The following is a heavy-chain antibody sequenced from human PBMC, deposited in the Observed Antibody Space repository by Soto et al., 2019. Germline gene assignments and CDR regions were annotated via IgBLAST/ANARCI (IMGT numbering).Heavy chain of an antibody. CDR2: ISYDGSDK. V-gene: IGHV3-30*03. D-gene: IGHD3-10*01. J-gene: IGHJ4*02. Sequence: QVQLVESGGGVVQPGRSLRLSCAASGFTFTSYGMHWVREGPDKGLEWVAIISYDGSDKYYADSVKGRFTISRDNSKNTLYLQMNSLRPEDTALVYCVGGQFSFDYRGQGTLVIVSS. CDR1: GFTFTSYG. CDR3: VGGQFSFDY.